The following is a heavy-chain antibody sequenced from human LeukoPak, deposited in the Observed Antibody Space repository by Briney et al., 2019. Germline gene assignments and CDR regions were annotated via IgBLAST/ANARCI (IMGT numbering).Heavy chain of an antibody. D-gene: IGHD6-6*01. Sequence: SETLSLTCTVSGGSISSYCWSWIRQPPGKGLEWIGYIYTSGSTNYNPSLKSRVTISVDTSKNQFSLKLSSVTAADTAVYYCARLASGSSSWYYYYYYMDVWGKGTTVTVSS. CDR1: GGSISSYC. J-gene: IGHJ6*03. CDR3: ARLASGSSSWYYYYYYMDV. CDR2: IYTSGST. V-gene: IGHV4-4*09.